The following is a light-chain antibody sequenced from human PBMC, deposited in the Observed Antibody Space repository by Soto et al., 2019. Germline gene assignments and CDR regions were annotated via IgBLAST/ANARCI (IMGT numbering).Light chain of an antibody. J-gene: IGKJ2*01. Sequence: DIQMTQSPSSLSASVGDRVTITCRASQSISGYLNWYQQKPGKAPKLLIYATSSLQSGVPSRFSGSRSGTDFTLSTSSLQPDDFAPYYCQQSYSTPHTFGQGTKLEIK. CDR2: ATS. CDR3: QQSYSTPHT. CDR1: QSISGY. V-gene: IGKV1-39*01.